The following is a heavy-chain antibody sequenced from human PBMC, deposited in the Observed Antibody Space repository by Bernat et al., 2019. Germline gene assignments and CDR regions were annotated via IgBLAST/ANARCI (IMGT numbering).Heavy chain of an antibody. D-gene: IGHD6-19*01. J-gene: IGHJ6*02. V-gene: IGHV3-21*01. CDR3: ARDGIAVGDHYYYYGMDV. CDR2: ISSSSSYI. Sequence: VQLVESGGGLVKPGGSLRLSCSASGFTFSSYSMNWVRQAPGKGLEWVSSISSSSSYIYYADSVKGRFTISRENAKNSLYLKMNSLGAEDTAVYYCARDGIAVGDHYYYYGMDVWGQGTTVTVSS. CDR1: GFTFSSYS.